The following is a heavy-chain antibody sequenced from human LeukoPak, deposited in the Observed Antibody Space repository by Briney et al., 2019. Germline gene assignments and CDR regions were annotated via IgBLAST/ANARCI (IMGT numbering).Heavy chain of an antibody. CDR1: GFTFSSYA. CDR3: AKDLTGGSTRVVPAANPLDP. Sequence: GGSLRLSCAASGFTFSSYAMTWVRQAPGKGLEWVSAISGSGGSTYYADSVKGRFTISRDNSKNTLYLQVNSLIVEDTAVYYCAKDLTGGSTRVVPAANPLDPWGQGTLVTVSS. V-gene: IGHV3-23*01. D-gene: IGHD2-2*01. CDR2: ISGSGGST. J-gene: IGHJ5*02.